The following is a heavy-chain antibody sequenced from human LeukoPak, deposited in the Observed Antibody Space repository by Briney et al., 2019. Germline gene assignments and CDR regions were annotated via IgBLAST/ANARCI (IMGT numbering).Heavy chain of an antibody. CDR3: ARSYCGGDCYSEYYFDY. D-gene: IGHD2-21*02. V-gene: IGHV3-66*02. CDR1: GFTVSSNY. Sequence: GGSLRLSCAASGFTVSSNYMSWVRQAPGKGLEWVSVIYSGGSTYYADSVKGRFTISRGNSKNTLYLQMDRLRAEDTAVYYCARSYCGGDCYSEYYFDYWGQGTLVTVSS. J-gene: IGHJ4*02. CDR2: IYSGGST.